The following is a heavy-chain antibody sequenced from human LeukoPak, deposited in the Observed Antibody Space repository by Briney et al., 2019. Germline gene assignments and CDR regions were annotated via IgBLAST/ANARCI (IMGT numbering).Heavy chain of an antibody. V-gene: IGHV4-39*07. CDR1: GGSIISGGSY. J-gene: IGHJ2*01. CDR3: SRRDCSRSNCFYWYFDV. D-gene: IGHD2-2*01. Sequence: EASETLSLTCTVSGGSIISGGSYWGWIRQPPGKGLEWVGSISYSGITYYKPSLKSRVSISVDTSKNQFSLRLSSLTAADTAVYYCSRRDCSRSNCFYWYFDVWGRGTLLTVSS. CDR2: ISYSGIT.